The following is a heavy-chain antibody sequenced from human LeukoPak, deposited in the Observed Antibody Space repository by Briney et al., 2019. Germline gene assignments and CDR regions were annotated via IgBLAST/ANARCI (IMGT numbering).Heavy chain of an antibody. CDR1: GGSISSSSYY. Sequence: SETLSLTCTVSGGSISSSSYYWGWIRQPPGKGLEWIGSIYYSGSTYYNPSLKSRVTISVDTSMNQFSLKLSSVTAADTAVYYSASFSSGWPYYFDYWGQRTLVTVSS. CDR2: IYYSGST. J-gene: IGHJ4*02. CDR3: ASFSSGWPYYFDY. D-gene: IGHD6-19*01. V-gene: IGHV4-39*01.